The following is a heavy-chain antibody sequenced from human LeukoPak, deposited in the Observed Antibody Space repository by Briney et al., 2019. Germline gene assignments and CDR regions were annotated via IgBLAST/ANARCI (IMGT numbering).Heavy chain of an antibody. CDR1: GYTFTSYG. CDR3: ARFRGDGYNLDY. Sequence: ASVKVSCKASGYTFTSYGISWVRQAPGQGLEWMGWISAYNGNTNYAQKLQGRVTMTTDTSTSTAYVELRSLRSEDTAVYYCARFRGDGYNLDYWGQGTLVTVSS. CDR2: ISAYNGNT. V-gene: IGHV1-18*01. D-gene: IGHD5-24*01. J-gene: IGHJ4*02.